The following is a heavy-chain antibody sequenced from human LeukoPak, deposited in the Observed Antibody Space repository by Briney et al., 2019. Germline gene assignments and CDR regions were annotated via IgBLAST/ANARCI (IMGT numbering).Heavy chain of an antibody. CDR3: ARESTFRLLRNVSDI. CDR2: INPSDGST. V-gene: IGHV1-46*01. J-gene: IGHJ3*02. D-gene: IGHD5-12*01. CDR1: GYTFTIFH. Sequence: ASMKVSCKASGYTFTIFHIHWVRQAPGQGLEWMGMINPSDGSTNYAQKFRGRVTMTSDRSTSTVAMDLSSLRSDDTAVYYCARESTFRLLRNVSDIWGQGTMVTVSS.